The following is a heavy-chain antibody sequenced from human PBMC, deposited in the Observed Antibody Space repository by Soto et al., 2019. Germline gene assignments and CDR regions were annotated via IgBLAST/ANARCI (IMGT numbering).Heavy chain of an antibody. CDR2: INAGNGNT. CDR1: GYTFTSYA. D-gene: IGHD6-13*01. CDR3: ARVEAAAGTRFFDY. Sequence: ASVKVSCKASGYTFTSYAMHWVRQAPGQRLEWMGWINAGNGNTKYSQKFQGRVTITRDTSASTAYMELSSLRSEDTAVYYCARVEAAAGTRFFDYWGQGTLVTVSS. J-gene: IGHJ4*02. V-gene: IGHV1-3*01.